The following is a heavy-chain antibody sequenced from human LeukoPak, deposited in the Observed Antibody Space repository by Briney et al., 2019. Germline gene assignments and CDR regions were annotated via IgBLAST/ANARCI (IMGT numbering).Heavy chain of an antibody. V-gene: IGHV4-4*07. CDR1: GGSISSYY. D-gene: IGHD6-13*01. CDR3: ARAPREAAAGILGPFDP. Sequence: SETLSLTCTVSGGSISSYYWSWIRQPAGKGLEWIGRIYTSGSTNYNPSLKSRVTMSVDTSKNQFSLKLSSVTAADTAVYYCARAPREAAAGILGPFDPWGQGTLVTVSS. J-gene: IGHJ5*02. CDR2: IYTSGST.